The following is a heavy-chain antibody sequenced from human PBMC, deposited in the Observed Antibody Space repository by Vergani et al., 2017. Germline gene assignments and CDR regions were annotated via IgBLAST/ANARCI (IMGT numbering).Heavy chain of an antibody. J-gene: IGHJ4*02. CDR2: IYYSGST. Sequence: QVQLQESGPGLVKPSETLSLTCTVSGGSISSYYWSWIRQPPGKGLEWIGYIYYSGSTNYNPSLKSRVTTSVDTSKNQFSLKLSSVTAADTAVYYCARGADILTGYYSGGDFDYWGQGTLVTVSS. CDR3: ARGADILTGYYSGGDFDY. CDR1: GGSISSYY. D-gene: IGHD3-9*01. V-gene: IGHV4-59*01.